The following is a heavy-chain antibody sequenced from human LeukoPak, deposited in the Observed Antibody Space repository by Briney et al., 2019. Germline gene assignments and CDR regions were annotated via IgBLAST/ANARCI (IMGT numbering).Heavy chain of an antibody. CDR2: IYTSGST. CDR1: GGSISSGSYY. J-gene: IGHJ5*02. Sequence: SETLSLTCTVSGGSISSGSYYWSWIRQPAGTGLEWIGRIYTSGSTNYNPSLKSRVTISVDTSKNQFSLKLSSVTAPDTPVYYCARDRGYSTGFRFDPWGQGTLVTVSS. V-gene: IGHV4-61*02. D-gene: IGHD4-23*01. CDR3: ARDRGYSTGFRFDP.